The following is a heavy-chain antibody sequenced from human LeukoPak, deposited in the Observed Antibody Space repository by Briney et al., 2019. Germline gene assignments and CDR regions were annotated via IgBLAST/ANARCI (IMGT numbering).Heavy chain of an antibody. CDR1: AASIRTNH. CDR3: ARYINGGLDV. J-gene: IGHJ6*02. V-gene: IGHV4-4*07. D-gene: IGHD2-8*01. CDR2: IYNSGNT. Sequence: SETLSLTCSVSAASIRTNHWTWIRQPAGKGLEWIGRIYNSGNTNYNPSLKSRVTMSVDTSKNQFSLKLSSVPAADTAIYYCARYINGGLDVWGQGTTVTVSS.